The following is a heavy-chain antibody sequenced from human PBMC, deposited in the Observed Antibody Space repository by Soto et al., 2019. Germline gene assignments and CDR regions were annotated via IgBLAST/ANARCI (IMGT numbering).Heavy chain of an antibody. Sequence: SETLSLTCTVSGGSISNYYWSWIRQPPGKGLEWIGDIYYSGSTKYNPSLKSRVTLSIDTSKNQFSLKLTSVTAADTAVYYCARHGTLEGELSVSTFFDYWGQGTLVTVSS. J-gene: IGHJ4*02. CDR1: GGSISNYY. CDR2: IYYSGST. D-gene: IGHD3-16*02. CDR3: ARHGTLEGELSVSTFFDY. V-gene: IGHV4-59*08.